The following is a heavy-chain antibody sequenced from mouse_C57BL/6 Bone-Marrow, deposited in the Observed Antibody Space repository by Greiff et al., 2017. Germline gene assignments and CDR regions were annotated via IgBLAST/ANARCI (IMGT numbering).Heavy chain of an antibody. V-gene: IGHV1-50*01. Sequence: VQLQQSGAELVKPGASVKLSCKASGYTFTSYWMQWVKQRPGQGLEWIGEIDPSDSYTNYNQKFKGKATLTVDTSSSTAYMQLSSLTSEDAAVYYCATQPFMDYWGQGTSVTVSS. D-gene: IGHD6-1*01. CDR2: IDPSDSYT. CDR3: ATQPFMDY. CDR1: GYTFTSYW. J-gene: IGHJ4*01.